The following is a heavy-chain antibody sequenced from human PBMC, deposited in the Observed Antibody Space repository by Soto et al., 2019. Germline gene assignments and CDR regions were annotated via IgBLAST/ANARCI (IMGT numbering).Heavy chain of an antibody. V-gene: IGHV3-23*01. D-gene: IGHD3-9*01. CDR3: ARHRDYDILTNYRKYYFDY. CDR2: FRGDGTGA. J-gene: IGHJ4*02. Sequence: GGSLRLSCAASGFTFSSYAMNWVRQAPGKGLEWVSAFRGDGTGAHYADSVKGRFTISRDNSKNTLYLHMNSLRAEDTAVYYCARHRDYDILTNYRKYYFDYWGQGALVTVSS. CDR1: GFTFSSYA.